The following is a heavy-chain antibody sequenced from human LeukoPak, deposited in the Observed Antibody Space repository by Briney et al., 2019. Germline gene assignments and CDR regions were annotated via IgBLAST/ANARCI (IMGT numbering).Heavy chain of an antibody. CDR3: AKDLYDSSAYFLGNDY. J-gene: IGHJ4*02. V-gene: IGHV4-30-4*01. CDR2: VTYTGIT. Sequence: SETLSLTCTVSGASIASGEYYCSWICQPPGKGLEWIGYVTYTGITNYNPSLSSRVSTSVDTSKNQFSLNLRSVTAADTAVYYCAKDLYDSSAYFLGNDYWGQGTLVTVSS. CDR1: GASIASGEYY. D-gene: IGHD3-22*01.